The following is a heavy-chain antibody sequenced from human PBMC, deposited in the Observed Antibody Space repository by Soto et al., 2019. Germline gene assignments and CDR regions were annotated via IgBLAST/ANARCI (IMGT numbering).Heavy chain of an antibody. D-gene: IGHD3-3*01. CDR3: ARRTVNLRTVYSRLKPHCFDY. Sequence: SENLSITCAVYGDSMSSSDYYWGWIRQPQGKGLEWIGSIYYSGSTYYNPSLQSRVAISVDTSKNPFSLKLKSVTAADTAIYYCARRTVNLRTVYSRLKPHCFDYRGQGALVTVSS. CDR2: IYYSGST. V-gene: IGHV4-39*01. J-gene: IGHJ4*02. CDR1: GDSMSSSDYY.